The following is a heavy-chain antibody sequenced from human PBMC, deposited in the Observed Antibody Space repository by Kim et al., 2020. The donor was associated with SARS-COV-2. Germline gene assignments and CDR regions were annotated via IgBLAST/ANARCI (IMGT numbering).Heavy chain of an antibody. D-gene: IGHD2-15*01. V-gene: IGHV4-38-2*02. J-gene: IGHJ4*02. CDR1: GYSISSGYY. Sequence: SETLSLTCTVSGYSISSGYYWGWIRQPPGKGLEWIGSIYHSGSTYYNPSLKSRVTISVDTSKNQFSLKLSSVTAADTAVYYCARRTVVAANFDYWGQGT. CDR3: ARRTVVAANFDY. CDR2: IYHSGST.